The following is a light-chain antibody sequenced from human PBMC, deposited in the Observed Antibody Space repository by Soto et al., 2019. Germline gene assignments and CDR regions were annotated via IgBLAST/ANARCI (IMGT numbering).Light chain of an antibody. CDR1: QSVSSNY. CDR2: GAS. CDR3: QEYGSSPKVT. Sequence: EIVLTQSPGTLSLSPGERATLSCRASQSVSSNYLAWYQQKPGQAPRLLIYGASSRAIGIPDRFSGSGSGTDFTLTISRLEPEDFAVYYCQEYGSSPKVTFGPGTKVDIK. V-gene: IGKV3-20*01. J-gene: IGKJ3*01.